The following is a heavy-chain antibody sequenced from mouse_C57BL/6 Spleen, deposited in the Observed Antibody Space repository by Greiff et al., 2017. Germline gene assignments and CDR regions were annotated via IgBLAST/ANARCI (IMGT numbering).Heavy chain of an antibody. D-gene: IGHD1-1*01. Sequence: EVQVVESGGGLVQPGGSLSLSCAASGFTFTDYYMSWVRQPPGKALEWLGFIRNKANGYTTEYSASVKGRFTISRDNSQSILYLHMNALRAEDSATYYCARSATVVAYYYALDYWGQGTSVTVSS. V-gene: IGHV7-3*01. CDR3: ARSATVVAYYYALDY. J-gene: IGHJ4*01. CDR1: GFTFTDYY. CDR2: IRNKANGYTT.